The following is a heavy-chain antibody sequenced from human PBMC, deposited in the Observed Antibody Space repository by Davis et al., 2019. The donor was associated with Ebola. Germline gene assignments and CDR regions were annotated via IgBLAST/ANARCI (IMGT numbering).Heavy chain of an antibody. J-gene: IGHJ6*02. D-gene: IGHD1-7*01. CDR1: GGPISSYY. V-gene: IGHV4-59*08. Sequence: SEILSLTCTVSGGPISSYYWSWIRQPPGKGLEWSGYIYYSGSTDYNSSLKSRVTISADTSKNQFSLKLRSVTAADTAVYYCARHAGELSYGMDVWGQGTTVTVSS. CDR2: IYYSGST. CDR3: ARHAGELSYGMDV.